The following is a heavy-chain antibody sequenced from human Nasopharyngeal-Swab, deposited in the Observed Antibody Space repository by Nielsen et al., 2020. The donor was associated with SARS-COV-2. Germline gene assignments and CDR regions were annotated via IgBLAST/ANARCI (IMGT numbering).Heavy chain of an antibody. CDR2: IYYSGST. D-gene: IGHD6-13*01. CDR1: GGSISSYY. V-gene: IGHV4-59*01. Sequence: SETLSLTCTVSGGSISSYYWSWIRQPPGKGLEWIGYIYYSGSTNYNPSLKSRVTISVDTSKNQFSLKLSSVTAADPAVYYCAKETRSWTGGGAFDIWGQGTMVTVSS. J-gene: IGHJ3*02. CDR3: AKETRSWTGGGAFDI.